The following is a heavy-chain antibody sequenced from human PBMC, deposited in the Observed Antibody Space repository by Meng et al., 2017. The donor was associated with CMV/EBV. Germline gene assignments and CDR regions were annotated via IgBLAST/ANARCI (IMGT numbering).Heavy chain of an antibody. CDR1: GFTFSSYG. V-gene: IGHV3-30*02. Sequence: GESLKISCAASGFTFSSYGMHWVRQAPGKGLEWVAFIRYDGSNKYYGDSVKGRFTISRDNSKNTLYLQMNSLRAEDTAVYYCAKDLDMGVWGQGTTVTVSS. CDR2: IRYDGSNK. J-gene: IGHJ6*02. D-gene: IGHD1-1*01. CDR3: AKDLDMGV.